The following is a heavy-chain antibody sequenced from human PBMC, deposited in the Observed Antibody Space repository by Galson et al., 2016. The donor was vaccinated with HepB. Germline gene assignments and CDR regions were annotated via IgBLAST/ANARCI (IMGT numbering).Heavy chain of an antibody. D-gene: IGHD2/OR15-2a*01. CDR2: IYSSGAT. J-gene: IGHJ4*02. CDR3: ARGLVGSTTAFDS. Sequence: SLRLSCAASGFTVTRSYMTWVRQAPGKGLEWVSVIYSSGATYYADSVNGRFIMSRHSSKNTLDLQMNSLATEDTAVYYCARGLVGSTTAFDSWGQGTLVAVSS. V-gene: IGHV3-53*04. CDR1: GFTVTRSY.